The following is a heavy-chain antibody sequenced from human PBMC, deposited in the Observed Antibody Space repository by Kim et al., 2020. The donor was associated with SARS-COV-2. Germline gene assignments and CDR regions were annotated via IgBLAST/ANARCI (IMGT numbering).Heavy chain of an antibody. V-gene: IGHV4-34*01. CDR3: ARGRAGVVPAPVLGLGPYYEYCIVDG. CDR1: GGSFSGYH. CDR2: VDHSGTV. D-gene: IGHD3-3*01. J-gene: IGHJ6*02. Sequence: SETLSLTCAVYGGSFSGYHWGWIRQPPGKGLEWIGDVDHSGTVNLNPSFKSRVAISIDTSKNQFSLRLTSLTAADTAFYYCARGRAGVVPAPVLGLGPYYEYCIVDGWGRGSGVPVSS.